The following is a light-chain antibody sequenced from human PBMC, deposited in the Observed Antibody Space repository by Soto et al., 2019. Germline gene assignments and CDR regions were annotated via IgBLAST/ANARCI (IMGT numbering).Light chain of an antibody. V-gene: IGKV3-20*01. CDR3: HHYASSWWM. CDR2: GAS. J-gene: IGKJ1*01. Sequence: EVVLTQSPGTLSLSPGERATLSCRASQTVGSSYIAWYQQKPGQTPRLLIYGASSRATGVPDRFSGSGSGTDFTLTISRLEAEDFAVYYCHHYASSWWMFGQGTKVDIK. CDR1: QTVGSSY.